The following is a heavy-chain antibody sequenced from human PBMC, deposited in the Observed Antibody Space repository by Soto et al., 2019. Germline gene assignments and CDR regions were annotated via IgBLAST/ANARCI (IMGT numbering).Heavy chain of an antibody. D-gene: IGHD3-22*01. CDR2: IIPIFGTA. V-gene: IGHV1-69*13. J-gene: IGHJ5*02. CDR1: GGTFSSYA. Sequence: SVKVSCKASGGTFSSYAISWVREAPGQGLELMGGIIPIFGTANYAQKFQGRVTITADESTSTAYMELSSLRSEDTAVYYCARARDYYDSSGYSNWFDPWGQGTLVTVYS. CDR3: ARARDYYDSSGYSNWFDP.